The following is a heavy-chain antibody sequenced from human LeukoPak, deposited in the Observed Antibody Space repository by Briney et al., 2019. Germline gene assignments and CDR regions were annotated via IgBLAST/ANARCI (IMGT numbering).Heavy chain of an antibody. CDR2: IRHDGTKK. Sequence: GGSLRLSCAASGFMFSKNAMHWVRQAPGKGLECVAFIRHDGTKKDYADSVKGRFTISRDNAKNSLYLQMNSLRAEDTAVYYCARRRPYSDNTGHAFDIWGQGTMVTVSS. CDR3: ARRRPYSDNTGHAFDI. V-gene: IGHV3-30*02. D-gene: IGHD3-22*01. CDR1: GFMFSKNA. J-gene: IGHJ3*02.